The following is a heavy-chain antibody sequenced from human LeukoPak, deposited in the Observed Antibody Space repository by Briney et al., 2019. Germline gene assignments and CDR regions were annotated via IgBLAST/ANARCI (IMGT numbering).Heavy chain of an antibody. D-gene: IGHD1-26*01. CDR2: INVITGYI. V-gene: IGHV3-21*01. J-gene: IGHJ3*02. Sequence: GGSLRLSCAASGFTFSSYNMNWVRQAPGKGLEWVAYINVITGYIYYADSLKGRFTISRDNAKKSLFLEMNSLRVEDTAVYYCAGDRSGSSSVDDAFDIWGQGIMVTVSS. CDR1: GFTFSSYN. CDR3: AGDRSGSSSVDDAFDI.